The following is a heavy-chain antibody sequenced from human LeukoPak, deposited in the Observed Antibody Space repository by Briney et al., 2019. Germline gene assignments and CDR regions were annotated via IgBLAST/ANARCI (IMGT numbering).Heavy chain of an antibody. D-gene: IGHD3-22*01. CDR1: GGSISTSSYY. CDR2: IYYSGST. Sequence: SETLSLTCSVSGGSISTSSYYWGWIRQPPGKGLEWIGTIYYSGSTYYNPSLKSRVTISVDTSENQFSLKLSSVTAADTAVYYCARVDSSGYYFDYWGQGTLVTVSS. V-gene: IGHV4-39*01. CDR3: ARVDSSGYYFDY. J-gene: IGHJ4*02.